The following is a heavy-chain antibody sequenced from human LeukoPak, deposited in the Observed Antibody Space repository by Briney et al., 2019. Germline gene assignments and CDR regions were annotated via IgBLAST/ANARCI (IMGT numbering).Heavy chain of an antibody. CDR3: ARSHSGPAPIGY. CDR1: GGSISSYY. J-gene: IGHJ4*02. D-gene: IGHD3-10*01. Sequence: PSETLSLTCTVSGGSISSYYWSWIRQPPGKGLEWIGYIYYSGSTNYNPSLKSRVTISVDTSKNQFSLKLSSVTAADTAVYYCARSHSGPAPIGYWGQGTLVTVSS. CDR2: IYYSGST. V-gene: IGHV4-59*08.